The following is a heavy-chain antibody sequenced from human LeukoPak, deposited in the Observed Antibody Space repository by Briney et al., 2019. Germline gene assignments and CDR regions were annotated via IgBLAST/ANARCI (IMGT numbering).Heavy chain of an antibody. Sequence: ASVTVSCKASGYTFTGYYMHWVRQAPGQGLEWMGWINPNSGGTNYAQKFQGRVTMTRDTSISTAYMELSRLRSDDTAVYYCARDQYYDSSGYSPFDYWGQGTLVTVSS. V-gene: IGHV1-2*02. CDR2: INPNSGGT. CDR3: ARDQYYDSSGYSPFDY. D-gene: IGHD3-22*01. CDR1: GYTFTGYY. J-gene: IGHJ4*02.